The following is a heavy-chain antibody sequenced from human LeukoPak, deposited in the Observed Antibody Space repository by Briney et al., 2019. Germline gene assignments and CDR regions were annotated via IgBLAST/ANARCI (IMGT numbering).Heavy chain of an antibody. CDR1: GGSFRGYY. V-gene: IGHV4-34*01. CDR2: INHSGST. D-gene: IGHD3-10*01. CDR3: ATTRGY. J-gene: IGHJ4*02. Sequence: SETLSLTCAVYGGSFRGYYWSWIRQPPGKGLEWIGEINHSGSTNYNPSLKSRVTLSIDTSKNQFSLKLSSMTAADTAVYYCATTRGYWGQGTLVTVSS.